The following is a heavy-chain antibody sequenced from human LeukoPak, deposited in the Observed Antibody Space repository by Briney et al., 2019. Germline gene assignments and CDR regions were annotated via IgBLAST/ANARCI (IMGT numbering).Heavy chain of an antibody. J-gene: IGHJ4*02. CDR3: ARVGSGYQHDFDY. CDR1: GGSISSGGYS. Sequence: PSQTLSLTCAVSGGSISSGGYSWSWIRQPPGKGLEWIGYIYHSGSTYYNPSLKSRVTISVDRSKNQFSLKLSSVTAADTAVYYCARVGSGYQHDFDYWGQGTLVTVSS. D-gene: IGHD3-22*01. V-gene: IGHV4-30-2*01. CDR2: IYHSGST.